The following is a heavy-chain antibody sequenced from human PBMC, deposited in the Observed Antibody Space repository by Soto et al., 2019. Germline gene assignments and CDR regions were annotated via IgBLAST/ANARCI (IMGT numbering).Heavy chain of an antibody. J-gene: IGHJ6*02. Sequence: QVQLVQSGAEVKKPGSSVKVSCKASGGTFSSYAISWVRQAPGQGLEWMGGIIPIFGTANYAQKFQGRVTITADESTSTAYMELSSLRSEDTAVYYCARTKDIVVVVAATPGYYYYGMDVWGQGTTVTVSS. CDR2: IIPIFGTA. CDR3: ARTKDIVVVVAATPGYYYYGMDV. D-gene: IGHD2-15*01. CDR1: GGTFSSYA. V-gene: IGHV1-69*12.